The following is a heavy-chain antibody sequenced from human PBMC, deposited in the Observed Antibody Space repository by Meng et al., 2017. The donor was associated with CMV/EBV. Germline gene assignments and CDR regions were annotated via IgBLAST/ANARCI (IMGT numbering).Heavy chain of an antibody. CDR3: ARALLAGTTFLVFDP. CDR1: GGSISSYY. D-gene: IGHD1-7*01. Sequence: SETLSLTCTVSGGSISSYYWSWIRQPPGKGLEWIGYIYYSGSTNYNLSLKSRVTISVDTSKNQFSLKLSSVTAADTAVYYCARALLAGTTFLVFDPWGQGTLVTVSS. V-gene: IGHV4-59*01. CDR2: IYYSGST. J-gene: IGHJ5*02.